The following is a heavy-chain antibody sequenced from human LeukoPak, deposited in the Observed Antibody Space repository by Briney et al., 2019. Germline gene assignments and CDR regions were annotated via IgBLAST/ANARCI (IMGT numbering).Heavy chain of an antibody. J-gene: IGHJ4*02. CDR2: INPSGGST. V-gene: IGHV1-46*01. CDR3: ASEGSLQSIDY. D-gene: IGHD5-24*01. CDR1: GYTFTSCY. Sequence: GASVKVSCKASGYTFTSCYMHWVRQAPGQRLEWMGIINPSGGSTSYPQKFQGRVTMTRDTSTSTVYMELSSLRSEDTAVYYCASEGSLQSIDYWGQGTLVTVSS.